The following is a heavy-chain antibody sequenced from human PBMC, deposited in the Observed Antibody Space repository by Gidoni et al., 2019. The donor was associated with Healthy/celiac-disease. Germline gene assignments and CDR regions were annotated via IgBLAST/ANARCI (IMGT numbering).Heavy chain of an antibody. CDR2: IWYDGSNK. V-gene: IGHV3-33*01. CDR1: GFTFSSYG. CDR3: ARDSGPRAVFDY. Sequence: QVQLVESGGGVVQPGRSLRLSCAASGFTFSSYGMHWVRQAPGKGLEWVAVIWYDGSNKYYADSVKGRFTISRDNSKNTLYLQMNSLRAEDTAVYYCARDSGPRAVFDYWGQGTLVTVSS. J-gene: IGHJ4*02.